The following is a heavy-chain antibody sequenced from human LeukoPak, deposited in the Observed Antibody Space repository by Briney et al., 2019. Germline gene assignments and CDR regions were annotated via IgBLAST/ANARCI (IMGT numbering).Heavy chain of an antibody. D-gene: IGHD6-19*01. CDR2: IGSNGRTT. J-gene: IGHJ6*01. Sequence: GGSLRLSCAASGFNFSNYAMHWVRQAPGKGLEYVSAIGSNGRTTYYVKSVKGRFSISRDNSKNTLYLQMGSLRAEDMAVYYCARDTPGIAVAGTRYYYYYGMDVWGQGTTVTVSS. V-gene: IGHV3-64*01. CDR3: ARDTPGIAVAGTRYYYYYGMDV. CDR1: GFNFSNYA.